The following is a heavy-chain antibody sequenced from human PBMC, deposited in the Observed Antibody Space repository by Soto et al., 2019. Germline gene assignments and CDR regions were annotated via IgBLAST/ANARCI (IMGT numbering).Heavy chain of an antibody. V-gene: IGHV1-18*01. CDR3: ARERRGYCGGDCYSASPFYYYYYMDV. D-gene: IGHD2-21*01. CDR2: ISAYNGNT. J-gene: IGHJ6*03. Sequence: ASVKVSCKASGYTFTSYGISWVRQAPGQGLEWMGWISAYNGNTNYAQKLQGRVTMTTDTSTSTAYMELRSLRSDDTAVYYCARERRGYCGGDCYSASPFYYYYYMDVWGKGTTVTVSS. CDR1: GYTFTSYG.